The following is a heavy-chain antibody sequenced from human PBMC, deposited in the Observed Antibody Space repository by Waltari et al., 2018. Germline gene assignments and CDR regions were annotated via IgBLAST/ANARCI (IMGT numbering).Heavy chain of an antibody. J-gene: IGHJ4*02. Sequence: EVQVVESGGGLVQPGGSLRLYCAASGFPFSNYWMLWARQAPGKGLEWVANIKQDGSEKYYVDSVRGRFTISRDNAKNSLFLQMTSLRAEDTAVYYCFASNSIDFWGQGILVTVSS. CDR3: FASNSIDF. D-gene: IGHD4-4*01. CDR2: IKQDGSEK. V-gene: IGHV3-7*01. CDR1: GFPFSNYW.